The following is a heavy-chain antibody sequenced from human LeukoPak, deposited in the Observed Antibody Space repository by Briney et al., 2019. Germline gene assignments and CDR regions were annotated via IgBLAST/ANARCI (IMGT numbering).Heavy chain of an antibody. CDR2: ISYDGSNK. V-gene: IGHV3-30*18. J-gene: IGHJ4*02. D-gene: IGHD3-22*01. CDR3: AKDPSSMIVVLGYFDY. CDR1: GFTFSSYG. Sequence: GGYLRLSCAASGFTFSSYGMHWVRQAPGKGREWVAVISYDGSNKYYADSVKGRFTISRDNSKNTLYLQMNSLRAEDTAVYYCAKDPSSMIVVLGYFDYWGQGTLVTVSS.